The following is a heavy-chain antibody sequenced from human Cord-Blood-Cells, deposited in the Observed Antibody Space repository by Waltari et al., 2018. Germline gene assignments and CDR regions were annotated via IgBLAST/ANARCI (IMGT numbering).Heavy chain of an antibody. V-gene: IGHV1-2*02. Sequence: QVQLVQSGAEVKKPGASVKVSCKASGYTFTGYYMHWVRQAPGQGLEWMGWINRNSDGTNYAQKFQGRGTMTRDTSISTAYLELSRLRSDDTAVYYCAREGASSSFDYWGQGTLVTVSS. D-gene: IGHD6-6*01. CDR1: GYTFTGYY. J-gene: IGHJ4*02. CDR2: INRNSDGT. CDR3: AREGASSSFDY.